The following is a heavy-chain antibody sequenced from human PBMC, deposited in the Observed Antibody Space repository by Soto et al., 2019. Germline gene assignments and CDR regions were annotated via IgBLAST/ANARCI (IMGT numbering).Heavy chain of an antibody. Sequence: SETLSLTCSVSGGSISNSYYYWFWIRQTPGKGLEWIADFYYGGSPYYNPSLESRVTISADASRNHFSLRLNSVTVTDSGVYYCVRRSDPYGDYFDYWGRGTLVTVAS. CDR2: FYYGGSP. D-gene: IGHD4-17*01. J-gene: IGHJ4*02. CDR3: VRRSDPYGDYFDY. V-gene: IGHV4-39*02. CDR1: GGSISNSYYY.